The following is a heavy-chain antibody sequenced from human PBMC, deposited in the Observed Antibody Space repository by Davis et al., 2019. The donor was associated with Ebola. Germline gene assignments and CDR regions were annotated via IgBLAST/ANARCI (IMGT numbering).Heavy chain of an antibody. CDR1: GASIASDY. J-gene: IGHJ4*02. D-gene: IGHD3-3*01. V-gene: IGHV4-59*01. CDR2: IYYTGST. CDR3: ARVVREVFSFWSGYSDY. Sequence: MPSETLSLTCSVSGASIASDYWPWIRQPPGKGLDWIGYIYYTGSTNYNPSLKSRVTISIDTSKNQFSLKLSSLTAADTAVYYCARVVREVFSFWSGYSDYWGQGTLVTVSS.